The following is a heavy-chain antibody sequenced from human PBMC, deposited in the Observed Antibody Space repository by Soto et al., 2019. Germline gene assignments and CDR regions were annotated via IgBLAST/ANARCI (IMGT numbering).Heavy chain of an antibody. Sequence: QVQLVQSGAEVKKPGASVKVSCKASGYTFTSYGINWVRQAPGQGLEWMGWISAYTGNTNYAQKLQGRVTMTTDTSTSTAYMELRSLRSDDTAVYYCARIFLEWNEDFYYYGMDVWGQGTTVTVSS. V-gene: IGHV1-18*01. CDR1: GYTFTSYG. CDR2: ISAYTGNT. CDR3: ARIFLEWNEDFYYYGMDV. D-gene: IGHD3-3*01. J-gene: IGHJ6*02.